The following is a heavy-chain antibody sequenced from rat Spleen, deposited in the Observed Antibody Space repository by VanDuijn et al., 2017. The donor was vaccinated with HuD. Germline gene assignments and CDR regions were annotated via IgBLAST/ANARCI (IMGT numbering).Heavy chain of an antibody. CDR2: ISPSGGST. Sequence: EVQLVESGGGLVQPGRSLKLSCVASGFTFSNYYMAWVRQAPTKGLEWVASISPSGGSTYYPDSVKGRFTISRDNAKSTQYLQMDSLRSEDTATYYCATAFYWYFDFWGPGTMVTVSS. J-gene: IGHJ1*01. CDR3: ATAFYWYFDF. V-gene: IGHV5-19*01. CDR1: GFTFSNYY.